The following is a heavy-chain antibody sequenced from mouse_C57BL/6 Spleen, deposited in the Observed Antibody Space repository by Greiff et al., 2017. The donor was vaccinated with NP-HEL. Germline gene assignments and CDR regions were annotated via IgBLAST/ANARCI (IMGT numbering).Heavy chain of an antibody. D-gene: IGHD2-2*01. J-gene: IGHJ4*01. CDR1: GFTFSDYG. Sequence: EVKLEESGGGLVKPGGSLKLSCAASGFTFSDYGMHWVRQAPEKGLEWVAYISRGSSTIYYADTVKGRFTISRDNAKNTLFLQMTSLRSEDTAMYYCARESTMVTSMDYWGQGTSVTVSS. CDR3: ARESTMVTSMDY. V-gene: IGHV5-17*01. CDR2: ISRGSSTI.